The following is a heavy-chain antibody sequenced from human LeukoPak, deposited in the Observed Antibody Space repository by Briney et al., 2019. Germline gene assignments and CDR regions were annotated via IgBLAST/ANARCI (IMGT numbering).Heavy chain of an antibody. D-gene: IGHD4-17*01. CDR3: AKCTTWNTHYPIDY. V-gene: IGHV3-23*01. CDR2: TSSSGDNT. J-gene: IGHJ4*02. Sequence: GGSLRLSCAASAFTFSNYAMSWVRQAPGKGLEWVSATSSSGDNTYYADSVKGRFTISRDNSKNTLYLQMNGLRAEDTAVYYCAKCTTWNTHYPIDYWGQGTLVTVSS. CDR1: AFTFSNYA.